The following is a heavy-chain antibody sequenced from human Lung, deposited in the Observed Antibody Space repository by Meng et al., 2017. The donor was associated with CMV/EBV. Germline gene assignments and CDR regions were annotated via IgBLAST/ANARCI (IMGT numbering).Heavy chain of an antibody. J-gene: IGHJ4*02. V-gene: IGHV4-4*02. CDR2: IYHSGST. Sequence: QAQLQESAPGLGRPSGTLSLTCAVSGGSIGSSNWWSWVRQPPGKGLEWIGEIYHSGSTNYNPSLKSRVTISVDKSKNQFSLKLSSVTAADTAVYYCASFPPPGKQWLVTDYWGQGTLVTVSS. D-gene: IGHD6-19*01. CDR1: GGSIGSSNW. CDR3: ASFPPPGKQWLVTDY.